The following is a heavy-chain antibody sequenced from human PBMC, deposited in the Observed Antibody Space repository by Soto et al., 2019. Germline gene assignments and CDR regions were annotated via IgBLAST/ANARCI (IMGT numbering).Heavy chain of an antibody. D-gene: IGHD6-6*01. Sequence: GGSLRLSCAASGFTVSSNYMSWVRQAPGKGLEWVSVIYSGGSTYYADSVKGRFTISRDNSKNTLYLQMNSLRAEDTAVYYCARAGHSSSSGAFDIWGQGTMVTVSS. CDR2: IYSGGST. V-gene: IGHV3-53*01. CDR1: GFTVSSNY. J-gene: IGHJ3*02. CDR3: ARAGHSSSSGAFDI.